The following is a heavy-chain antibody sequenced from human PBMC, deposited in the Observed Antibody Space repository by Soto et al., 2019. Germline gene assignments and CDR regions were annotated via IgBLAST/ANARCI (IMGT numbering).Heavy chain of an antibody. J-gene: IGHJ4*02. CDR2: IYWDDDK. V-gene: IGHV2-5*02. CDR1: GFSLSTSGVG. D-gene: IGHD3-22*01. Sequence: QITLKESGPTLVKPTQTLTLTCTFSGFSLSTSGVGVGWIRQPPGKALEWLALIYWDDDKRYSPSLKSRLTINKETSKNQVVLTMTHLDPVDTATYYCAHSPRGSSGYLIDYWGQGTLVTVSS. CDR3: AHSPRGSSGYLIDY.